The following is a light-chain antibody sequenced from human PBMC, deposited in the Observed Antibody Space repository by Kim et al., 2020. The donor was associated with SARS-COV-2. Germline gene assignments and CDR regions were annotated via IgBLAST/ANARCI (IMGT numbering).Light chain of an antibody. J-gene: IGKJ1*01. Sequence: EIVLTQSPGTLSLSPGERATFSCRASQSVSSSYSAWYQQKPSQAPRLLIYDASTRATGIPDRFSGSGSGTDFTLTISRLEPEDFAVYYCQQYGSSPQTFGQGTKVDIK. CDR1: QSVSSSY. CDR3: QQYGSSPQT. CDR2: DAS. V-gene: IGKV3-20*01.